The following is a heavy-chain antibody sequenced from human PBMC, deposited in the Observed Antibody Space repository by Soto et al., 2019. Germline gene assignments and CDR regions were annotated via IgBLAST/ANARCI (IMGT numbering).Heavy chain of an antibody. CDR2: MNPGSGKT. J-gene: IGHJ5*02. D-gene: IGHD6-13*01. CDR1: GYTFINFD. V-gene: IGHV1-8*02. CDR3: ARMASAGTLNWFDP. Sequence: GASVKVSCKASGYTFINFDISWVRQAAGQGLEWLGWMNPGSGKTGYASKFQGRVAMTRDASTGTSHLELSSLTSDDTAVYYCARMASAGTLNWFDPWGQGTLVT.